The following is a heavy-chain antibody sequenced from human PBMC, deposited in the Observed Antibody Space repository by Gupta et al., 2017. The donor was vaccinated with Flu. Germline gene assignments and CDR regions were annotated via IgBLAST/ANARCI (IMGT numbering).Heavy chain of an antibody. J-gene: IGHJ6*02. CDR3: ARDRDLWVGLKHYGMDV. CDR1: GFTFNSYG. Sequence: QVQLVESGGGVVQPGMSLRLSCAGSGFTFNSYGLHWVRQAPGKGLEWVARISYDGGSKYYVDSVRGRFTLSRDLSRNTLYLQMNSLRVEDTAMYYCARDRDLWVGLKHYGMDVWGQGTTVIVS. CDR2: ISYDGGSK. V-gene: IGHV3-30*03. D-gene: IGHD3-10*01.